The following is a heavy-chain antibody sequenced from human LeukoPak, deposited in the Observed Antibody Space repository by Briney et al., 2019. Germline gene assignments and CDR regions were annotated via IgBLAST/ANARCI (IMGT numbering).Heavy chain of an antibody. Sequence: SQTLSLTCTVSGGSISSGDYYWSWIRQPPGKGLEWIWYIYYSGSTYYNPSLKSRVTISVDTSKNQFSLKLSSVTAADTAVYYCARDDDYGGKLDYWGQGTLVTVSS. J-gene: IGHJ4*02. V-gene: IGHV4-30-4*01. CDR2: IYYSGST. D-gene: IGHD4-23*01. CDR1: GGSISSGDYY. CDR3: ARDDDYGGKLDY.